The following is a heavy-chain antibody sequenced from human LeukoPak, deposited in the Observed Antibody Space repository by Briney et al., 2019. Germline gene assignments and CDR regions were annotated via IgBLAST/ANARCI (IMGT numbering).Heavy chain of an antibody. CDR2: ISGSGGST. V-gene: IGHV3-23*01. CDR1: GFTFSSYA. CDR3: AKRSLVVVTATTFRYFDY. J-gene: IGHJ4*02. D-gene: IGHD2-21*02. Sequence: GGSLRLSCAASGFTFSSYAMSWVRQAPGKGLEWVSAISGSGGSTYYADSVKGRFTISRDNSKNTLYLQMNSLRAEDTAVYYSAKRSLVVVTATTFRYFDYWGQGTLVTVSS.